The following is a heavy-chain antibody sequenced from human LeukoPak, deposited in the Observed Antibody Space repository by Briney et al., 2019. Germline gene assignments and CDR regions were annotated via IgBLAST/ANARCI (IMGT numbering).Heavy chain of an antibody. J-gene: IGHJ4*02. V-gene: IGHV1-69*13. CDR2: IIPIFGTA. D-gene: IGHD3-22*01. CDR3: ARAMSGYYDSSGYHPFDY. CDR1: GGTFSSYA. Sequence: SVKVSCKASGGTFSSYAISWVRQAPGQGLEWMGGIIPIFGTANYAQKFQGRVTITADESTSTAYMELSSLRSEDTAVYYCARAMSGYYDSSGYHPFDYWGQGTLVTVSS.